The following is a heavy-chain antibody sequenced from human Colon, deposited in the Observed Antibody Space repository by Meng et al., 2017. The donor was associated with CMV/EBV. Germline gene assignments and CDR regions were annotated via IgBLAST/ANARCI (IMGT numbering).Heavy chain of an antibody. CDR1: GYTFGTYD. D-gene: IGHD2-21*01. CDR3: VRGRVVAGG. J-gene: IGHJ4*02. CDR2: MNPDSGHT. V-gene: IGHV1-8*01. Sequence: ASVKVSCKASGYTFGTYDIYWVRQASGQGLEWMGWMNPDSGHTAYAQKFQGRVSMTRNTSITTAYMELTSLKYEDTGVYYCVRGRVVAGGWGQGTPVTVSS.